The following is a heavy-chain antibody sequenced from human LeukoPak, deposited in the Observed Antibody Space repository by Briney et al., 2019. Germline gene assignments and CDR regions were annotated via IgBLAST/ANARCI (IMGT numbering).Heavy chain of an antibody. D-gene: IGHD1-7*01. V-gene: IGHV3-33*01. CDR1: GFTFSSYG. CDR3: ARDSWNSRCFDY. J-gene: IGHJ4*02. Sequence: PVGSLRLSCAASGFTFSSYGMHWVRQAPGKGLEWVAVIWYDGSNKYYADSVKGRFTISRDNSKNTLYLQMNSLRAEDTAVYFCARDSWNSRCFDYWGQGTQVTVSS. CDR2: IWYDGSNK.